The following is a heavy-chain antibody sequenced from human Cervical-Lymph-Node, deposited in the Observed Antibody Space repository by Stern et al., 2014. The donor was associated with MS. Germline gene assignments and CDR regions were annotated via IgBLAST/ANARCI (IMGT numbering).Heavy chain of an antibody. Sequence: EVQLAESGGGLVQPGGSLRLSCSASGFIFSDYWMHWVRQAPGKGLVWLSRILTDGRAANYAGSVKGRFTISRDNAMNTLYLEMTRLRAEDTAVYYCARYVVLGSGSLDYGGKGILGTFSS. CDR1: GFIFSDYW. CDR2: ILTDGRAA. J-gene: IGHJ4*02. CDR3: ARYVVLGSGSLDY. V-gene: IGHV3-74*02. D-gene: IGHD3-10*01.